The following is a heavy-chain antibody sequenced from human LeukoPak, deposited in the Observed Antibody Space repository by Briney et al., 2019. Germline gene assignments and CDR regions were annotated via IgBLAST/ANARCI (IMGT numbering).Heavy chain of an antibody. V-gene: IGHV4-39*07. CDR3: ARGVY. CDR1: GDSISSSNYF. CDR2: LSSGGTT. Sequence: SETLSLTCTVSGDSISSSNYFWGWIRQPPGKGLDWIVSLSSGGTTYYNGSLKSRVTISVDTSKNQFSLKLSSVTAADTAVYYCARGVYWGQGTLVTVSS. J-gene: IGHJ4*02.